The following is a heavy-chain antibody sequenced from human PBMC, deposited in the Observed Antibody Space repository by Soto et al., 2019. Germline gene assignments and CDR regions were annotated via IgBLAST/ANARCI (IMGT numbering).Heavy chain of an antibody. V-gene: IGHV1-69*13. CDR1: GGTFSSYA. CDR3: ARMYYDYVWGSYRPEDFDY. Sequence: SVKVSCKASGGTFSSYAISWVRQAPGQGLEWMGGIIPIFGTANYAQKFQGRVTITADESTSTAYMELSSLRSEDTAVYYCARMYYDYVWGSYRPEDFDYWGQGTLVTVSS. J-gene: IGHJ4*02. CDR2: IIPIFGTA. D-gene: IGHD3-16*02.